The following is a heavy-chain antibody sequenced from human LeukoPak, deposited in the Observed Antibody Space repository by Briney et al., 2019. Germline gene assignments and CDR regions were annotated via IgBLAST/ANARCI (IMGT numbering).Heavy chain of an antibody. CDR3: ARDPSYCSSASCPP. D-gene: IGHD2-2*01. Sequence: KASETLSLTCTVSGGSITNGGYCWSWIRQPPGKGLEWIGYIYYSGSTYYNPSLTSRVTISVDRSKNQFSLKLSSVTAADTAVYYCARDPSYCSSASCPPWGQGTLVTVPS. J-gene: IGHJ5*02. CDR2: IYYSGST. CDR1: GGSITNGGYC. V-gene: IGHV4-30-2*01.